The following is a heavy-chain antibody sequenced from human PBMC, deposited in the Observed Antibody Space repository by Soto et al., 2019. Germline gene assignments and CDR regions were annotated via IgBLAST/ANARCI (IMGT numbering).Heavy chain of an antibody. CDR2: IIPIFGTA. CDR1: GGTFSSYA. CDR3: ARDYSNYGYYYYGMDV. V-gene: IGHV1-69*13. J-gene: IGHJ6*02. Sequence: SVKVSCKASGGTFSSYAISWVRQAPGQGLEWMGGIIPIFGTANYAQKFQGRVTITADESTSTAYMELSSLRSEDTAVYYCARDYSNYGYYYYGMDVWGQGTTVTVSS. D-gene: IGHD4-4*01.